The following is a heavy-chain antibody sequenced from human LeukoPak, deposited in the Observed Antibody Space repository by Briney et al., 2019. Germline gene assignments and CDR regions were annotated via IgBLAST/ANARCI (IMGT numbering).Heavy chain of an antibody. J-gene: IGHJ4*02. Sequence: ASVKVSCKAFGYTFTDYGMHWVRQARGQGLEWMGVTSPSGGSTTYAQKFQGRVTVTRDTSTSTVYMELTSLRSEDTAMYYCARDHDYGPCEGPAALDYWGQGTLVTVSS. CDR3: ARDHDYGPCEGPAALDY. CDR1: GYTFTDYG. D-gene: IGHD4-17*01. CDR2: TSPSGGST. V-gene: IGHV1-46*01.